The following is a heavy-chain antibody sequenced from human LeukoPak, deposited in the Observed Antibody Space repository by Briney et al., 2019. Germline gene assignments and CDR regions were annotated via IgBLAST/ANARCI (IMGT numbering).Heavy chain of an antibody. D-gene: IGHD2-15*01. CDR1: GFTFSSYS. V-gene: IGHV3-48*01. CDR3: ARGVPEGATHFYYYYGMDV. CDR2: ISSTNTI. Sequence: TGGSLRLSCAASGFTFSSYSMNWVRQAPGKGLEWVSYISSTNTIYYADSVKGRFTISRDNSKNTLYLQINSLRAEDTAVYYCARGVPEGATHFYYYYGMDVWGQGTTVTVSS. J-gene: IGHJ6*02.